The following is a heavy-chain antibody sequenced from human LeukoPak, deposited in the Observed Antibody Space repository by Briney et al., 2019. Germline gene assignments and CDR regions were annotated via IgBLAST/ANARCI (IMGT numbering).Heavy chain of an antibody. CDR1: GGSISSGSYS. CDR3: ARAPPSGWSRSYYFDY. D-gene: IGHD6-19*01. J-gene: IGHJ4*02. CDR2: IYYSGST. V-gene: IGHV4-61*01. Sequence: SETLSLTCAVSGGSISSGSYSWSWIRQPPGKGLEWIGYIYYSGSTNYNPSLKSRVTISVDTSKNQFSLKLSSVTAADTAVYYCARAPPSGWSRSYYFDYWGQGTLVTVSS.